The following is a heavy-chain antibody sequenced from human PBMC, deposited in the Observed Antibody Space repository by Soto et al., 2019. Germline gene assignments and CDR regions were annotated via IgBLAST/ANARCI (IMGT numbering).Heavy chain of an antibody. J-gene: IGHJ5*01. CDR3: TGHFGDYSDSSENWFDS. Sequence: ELQLVESGGGLVQPGGSLKLSCAASGFTFSGSAIHWVRQASGKGLEWVGRIRSKANSYATAYAASVKGRFTISRDDSKNTAYPQMNSLKTEDTAVYYCTGHFGDYSDSSENWFDSWGQGTLVTVSS. CDR1: GFTFSGSA. V-gene: IGHV3-73*01. CDR2: IRSKANSYAT. D-gene: IGHD3-22*01.